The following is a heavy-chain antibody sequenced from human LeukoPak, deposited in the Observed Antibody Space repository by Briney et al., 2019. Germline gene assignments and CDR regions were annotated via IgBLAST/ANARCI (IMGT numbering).Heavy chain of an antibody. Sequence: GASVKLSCKASGYAFTGYYMHWVRHAPGQGLELMGWINPNSGGTSYAQKFQGRVTMTRDTSISTAYMELSRLRSDDPAVYYCGREGPRNCSSYSCSDDWGKGTTVTVSS. CDR1: GYAFTGYY. D-gene: IGHD2-2*01. CDR3: GREGPRNCSSYSCSDD. V-gene: IGHV1-2*02. J-gene: IGHJ6*04. CDR2: INPNSGGT.